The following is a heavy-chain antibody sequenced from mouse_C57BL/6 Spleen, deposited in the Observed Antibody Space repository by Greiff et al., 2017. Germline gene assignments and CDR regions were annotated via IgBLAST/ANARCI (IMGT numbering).Heavy chain of an antibody. V-gene: IGHV3-6*01. Sequence: ESGPGLVKPSQSLSLTCSVTGYSITSGYYWNWIRQFPGNKLEWMGYISYDGSNNYNPSLKNRISITRDTSKNQFFLKLNSVTTEDTATYYCARRENYYATDYWGQGTSVTVSS. CDR2: ISYDGSN. CDR3: ARRENYYATDY. J-gene: IGHJ4*01. CDR1: GYSITSGYY.